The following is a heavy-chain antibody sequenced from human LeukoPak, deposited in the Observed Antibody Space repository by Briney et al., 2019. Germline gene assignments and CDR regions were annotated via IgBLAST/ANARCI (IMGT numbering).Heavy chain of an antibody. V-gene: IGHV1-2*02. CDR2: INPKRGVT. CDR3: ARGVAVTDRARFFDY. J-gene: IGHJ4*02. CDR1: GYTFTDYY. D-gene: IGHD4-11*01. Sequence: GASVKVSCKASGYTFTDYYVHWVRQAPGQGLEWMGWINPKRGVTNSAQKFQGRVTMTRDTSISTIYMELRSLISDDTAAYYCARGVAVTDRARFFDYWGQGTQVTVSS.